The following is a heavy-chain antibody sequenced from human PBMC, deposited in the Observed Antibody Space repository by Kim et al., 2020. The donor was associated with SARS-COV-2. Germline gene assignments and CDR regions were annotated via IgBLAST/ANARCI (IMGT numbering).Heavy chain of an antibody. Sequence: GGSLRLSCTASGFTFGDYAMSWFRQAPGKGLEWVGFIRSKAYGGTTEYAASVKGRFTISRDDSKSIAYLQNSLKTEDTAVYYCTRVGGANDAFDIWGQGT. V-gene: IGHV3-49*03. J-gene: IGHJ3*02. CDR3: TRVGGANDAFDI. CDR2: IRSKAYGGTT. D-gene: IGHD4-17*01. CDR1: GFTFGDYA.